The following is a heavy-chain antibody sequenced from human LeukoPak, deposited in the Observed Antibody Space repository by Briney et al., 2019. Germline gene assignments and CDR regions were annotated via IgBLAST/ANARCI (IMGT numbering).Heavy chain of an antibody. J-gene: IGHJ4*02. CDR2: ISDSDGST. CDR1: GFTFSSYA. CDR3: AKDPMTTVTTTAY. V-gene: IGHV3-23*01. D-gene: IGHD4-17*01. Sequence: GGSLRLPCAASGFTFSSYAMSWVRQAPGKGLEWVSSISDSDGSTYYADSVKGRFTISRDNSKNTLYLQMNSLRAEDTALYYCAKDPMTTVTTTAYWGQGTLVTVSS.